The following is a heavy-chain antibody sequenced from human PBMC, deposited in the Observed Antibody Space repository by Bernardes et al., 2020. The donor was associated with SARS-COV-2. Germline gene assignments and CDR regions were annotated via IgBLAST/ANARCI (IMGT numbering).Heavy chain of an antibody. D-gene: IGHD3-10*01. CDR3: ARHRGPGSTHVWFGDPNYFDP. CDR1: GGSITTTTYH. Sequence: LIRTVSGGSITTTTYHWGWIRQPPGQGLEWIGSIYYSGSTYYNPSLKSRVTISVETSKNHFSLRLSSVTAADTAVYYCARHRGPGSTHVWFGDPNYFDPGGQGALVTVS. J-gene: IGHJ5*02. CDR2: IYYSGST. V-gene: IGHV4-39*01.